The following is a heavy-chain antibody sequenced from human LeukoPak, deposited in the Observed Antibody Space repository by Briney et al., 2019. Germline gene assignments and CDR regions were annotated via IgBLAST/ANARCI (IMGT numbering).Heavy chain of an antibody. D-gene: IGHD6-13*01. V-gene: IGHV1-69*05. J-gene: IGHJ1*01. CDR1: GGTFSSYA. Sequence: SVKVSCKASGGTFSSYAISWVRQAPGQGLEWMGRIIPIFGTAKYAQKFQGRVTITTDESTSTAYMELSSLRSEDTAVYYCARVVTDSSSWSSPVPAEYFQHWGQGTLVTVSS. CDR3: ARVVTDSSSWSSPVPAEYFQH. CDR2: IIPIFGTA.